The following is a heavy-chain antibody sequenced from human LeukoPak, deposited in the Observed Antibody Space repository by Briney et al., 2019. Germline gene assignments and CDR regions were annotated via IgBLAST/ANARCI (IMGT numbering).Heavy chain of an antibody. CDR3: AKDLDYYGTGTYPTDY. D-gene: IGHD3-10*01. J-gene: IGHJ4*02. CDR1: GFTFSSYG. CDR2: IRYDGSNK. Sequence: GGSLRLSCAASGFTFSSYGMHWVRQAPGKGLEWVAFIRYDGSNKYYADSVKGRFTISRDNSENTLYLQMNSLRAEDTAVYYCAKDLDYYGTGTYPTDYWGQGTLVTVSS. V-gene: IGHV3-30*02.